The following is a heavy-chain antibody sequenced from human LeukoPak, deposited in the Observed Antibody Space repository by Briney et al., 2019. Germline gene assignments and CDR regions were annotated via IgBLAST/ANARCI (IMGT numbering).Heavy chain of an antibody. D-gene: IGHD6-13*01. CDR3: ARDRYSSSYFPDAFDI. V-gene: IGHV4-59*01. CDR1: GGSISSYY. CDR2: IYYSGIT. Sequence: SETLSLTCTVSGGSISSYYWSWIRQPPGKGLEWIGYIYYSGITNYNPSLKSRVTISVDTPKNQFSLKLSSVTAADTAVYYCARDRYSSSYFPDAFDIWGQGTMVTVSS. J-gene: IGHJ3*02.